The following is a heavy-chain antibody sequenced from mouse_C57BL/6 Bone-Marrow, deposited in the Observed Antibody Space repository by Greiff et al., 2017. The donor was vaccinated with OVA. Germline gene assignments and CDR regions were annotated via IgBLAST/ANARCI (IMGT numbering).Heavy chain of an antibody. Sequence: VQLKQSGPGLVKPSQSLSLTCSVPGYSITSGYYWNWIRQFPGNKLEWMGYISYDGSNNYNPSLKNRISITRDTSKNQFFLKLNSVTTEDTATYYCAREAYYDDDVGDYYAMDYWGQGTSVTVSS. CDR1: GYSITSGYY. CDR2: ISYDGSN. J-gene: IGHJ4*01. V-gene: IGHV3-6*01. CDR3: AREAYYDDDVGDYYAMDY. D-gene: IGHD2-4*01.